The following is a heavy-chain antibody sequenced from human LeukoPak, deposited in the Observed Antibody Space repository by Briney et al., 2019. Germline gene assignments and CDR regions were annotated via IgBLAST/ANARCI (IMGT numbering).Heavy chain of an antibody. J-gene: IGHJ4*02. CDR1: GGSFSGYY. Sequence: SETLSLTCAVYGGSFSGYYWSWIRQPPGKGLEWIGEINHSGSTNYNPSLKSRVTISVDTSKNQFSLKLSSVTAADTAVYYCARHKSHDYGDYVFDYWGQGTLVTVSS. D-gene: IGHD4-17*01. CDR2: INHSGST. CDR3: ARHKSHDYGDYVFDY. V-gene: IGHV4-34*01.